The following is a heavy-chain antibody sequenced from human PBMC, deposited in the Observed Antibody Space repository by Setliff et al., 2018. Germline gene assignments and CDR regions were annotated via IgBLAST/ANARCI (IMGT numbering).Heavy chain of an antibody. J-gene: IGHJ3*02. Sequence: SETLSLTCTVSGGSGDYYWSWIRQPPGKGLEWIGYISNSGSAYYKSSLKSRLTISIDTSKSQFSLKLGSVTAADTAMYYCARTPAAGTGDAFDIWGQGTMVTVSS. V-gene: IGHV4-30-4*08. CDR3: ARTPAAGTGDAFDI. D-gene: IGHD6-13*01. CDR2: ISNSGSA. CDR1: GGSGDYY.